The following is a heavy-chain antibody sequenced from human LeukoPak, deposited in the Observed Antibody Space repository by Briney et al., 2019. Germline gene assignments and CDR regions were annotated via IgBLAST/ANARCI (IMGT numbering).Heavy chain of an antibody. CDR2: INHSGST. V-gene: IGHV4-34*01. Sequence: KPSETLSLTCAVYGGSFSGYYWSWIRQPPGKGLEWIGEINHSGSTNYNPSLKSRVTISVDTSKNQFSLKLSSVTAADTAVYYCARGVVGDTAMASFDYWGQGTLVTVSS. D-gene: IGHD5-18*01. CDR1: GGSFSGYY. J-gene: IGHJ4*02. CDR3: ARGVVGDTAMASFDY.